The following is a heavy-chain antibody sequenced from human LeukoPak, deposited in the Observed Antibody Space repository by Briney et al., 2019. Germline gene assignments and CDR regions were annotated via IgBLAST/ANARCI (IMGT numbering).Heavy chain of an antibody. CDR1: GYTFTSYG. Sequence: ASVTVSCKASGYTFTSYGISWVRQAPGQGLEWMGWISAYNGNTNYAQKLQGRVTMTTDTSTSTAYMELSSLRSEDMAVYYCAREWGVYPRVGAFGIWGQGTMVTVSS. D-gene: IGHD3-16*01. V-gene: IGHV1-18*03. J-gene: IGHJ3*02. CDR3: AREWGVYPRVGAFGI. CDR2: ISAYNGNT.